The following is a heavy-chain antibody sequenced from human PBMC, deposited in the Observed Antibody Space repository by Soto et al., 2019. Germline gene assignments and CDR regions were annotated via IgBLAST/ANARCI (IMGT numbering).Heavy chain of an antibody. CDR1: GLTFSSYW. CDR3: VRAFDL. Sequence: EVQLVESGGGLVQPGGSLRLSCAASGLTFSSYWMHWVRQAPGKGLVWVSRINTDGSTTNYADSVKGRFTVSRDNAKNTLYLQMNSLRAEDTVVYYCVRAFDLWGRGTLVTVSS. V-gene: IGHV3-74*01. CDR2: INTDGSTT. J-gene: IGHJ2*01.